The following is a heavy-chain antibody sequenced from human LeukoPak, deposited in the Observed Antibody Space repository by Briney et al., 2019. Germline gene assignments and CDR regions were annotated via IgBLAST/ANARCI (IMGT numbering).Heavy chain of an antibody. V-gene: IGHV3-11*01. D-gene: IGHD4-23*01. Sequence: GGSLRLSCAASGFTFSDHFMTWIRQAPGKGLEWISYISGSGATYYADSVKGRFTISRDNAQNSLWLQMSSLRAEDTAVYCCARDPMYNGGNSGAFDLWGQGTLVTVSS. CDR3: ARDPMYNGGNSGAFDL. CDR1: GFTFSDHF. J-gene: IGHJ3*01. CDR2: ISGSGAT.